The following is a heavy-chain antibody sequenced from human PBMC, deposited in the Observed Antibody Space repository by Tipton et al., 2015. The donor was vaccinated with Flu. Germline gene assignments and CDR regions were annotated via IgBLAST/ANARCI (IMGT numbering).Heavy chain of an antibody. J-gene: IGHJ5*02. CDR3: AREGGYSSGFSRIDP. CDR2: IYTSGST. D-gene: IGHD6-19*01. V-gene: IGHV4-4*07. Sequence: LRLSCIVSGGSMSSFYWSWIRQPAGKGLEWIGRIYTSGSTIYHPSLKSRVIISGDRSRNQFSLKLTSVTAADTAVYYCAREGGYSSGFSRIDPWGQGTLVIVSS. CDR1: GGSMSSFY.